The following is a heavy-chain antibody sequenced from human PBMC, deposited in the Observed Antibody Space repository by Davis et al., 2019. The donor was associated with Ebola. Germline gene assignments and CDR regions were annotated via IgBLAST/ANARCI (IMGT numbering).Heavy chain of an antibody. J-gene: IGHJ6*02. CDR1: GGTFSSYA. Sequence: SVKVSCKASGGTFSSYAISWVRQAPGQGLEWMGGIIPIFGTANYAQKFQGRVTITADKSTSTAYMELSSLRSEDTAVYYCARDLGELERRTYYYYYGMDVWGQGTTVTVSS. V-gene: IGHV1-69*06. CDR2: IIPIFGTA. D-gene: IGHD1-1*01. CDR3: ARDLGELERRTYYYYYGMDV.